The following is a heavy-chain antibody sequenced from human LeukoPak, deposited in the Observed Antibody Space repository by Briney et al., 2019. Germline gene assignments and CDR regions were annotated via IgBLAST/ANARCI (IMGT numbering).Heavy chain of an antibody. D-gene: IGHD4-17*01. V-gene: IGHV4-30-4*01. CDR1: GGSISSGVYY. Sequence: SQTLSLTCTVSGGSISSGVYYWSWIRQPPGKGLEWIGYIYYSGSTYYNPSLKSRVTISVDTSKNQFSLKLSSVTAADTAVYYCARGVNYDYGDYGWFDPWGQGTLVTVSS. CDR2: IYYSGST. CDR3: ARGVNYDYGDYGWFDP. J-gene: IGHJ5*02.